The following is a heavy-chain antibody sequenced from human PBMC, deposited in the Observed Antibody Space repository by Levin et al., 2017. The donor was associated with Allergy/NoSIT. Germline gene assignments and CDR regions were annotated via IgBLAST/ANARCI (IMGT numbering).Heavy chain of an antibody. J-gene: IGHJ5*02. Sequence: KSSETLSLTCTVSGGSISSYYWSWIRQPPGKGLEWIGYIYYSGSTNYNPSLKSRVTISVDTSKNQFSLKLSSVTAADTAVYYCARAYCSGGSCFRGWFDPWGQGTLVTVSS. CDR2: IYYSGST. V-gene: IGHV4-59*01. D-gene: IGHD2-15*01. CDR1: GGSISSYY. CDR3: ARAYCSGGSCFRGWFDP.